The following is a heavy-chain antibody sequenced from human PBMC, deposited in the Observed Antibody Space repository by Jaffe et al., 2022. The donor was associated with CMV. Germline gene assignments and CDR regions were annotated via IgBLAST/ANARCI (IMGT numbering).Heavy chain of an antibody. CDR1: GFTFSSYA. V-gene: IGHV3-23*01. CDR3: AKGQLEWSAYYYGMDV. J-gene: IGHJ6*02. D-gene: IGHD3-3*01. CDR2: LSGSGGSI. Sequence: EVQLLESGGGLVQPGGSLRLSCAASGFTFSSYAMTWVRQAPGKGLEWVSVLSGSGGSIHYADSVKGRFTISRDNSKNTLYLQLNSLRAEDAAVYYCAKGQLEWSAYYYGMDVWGRGTTVTVSS.